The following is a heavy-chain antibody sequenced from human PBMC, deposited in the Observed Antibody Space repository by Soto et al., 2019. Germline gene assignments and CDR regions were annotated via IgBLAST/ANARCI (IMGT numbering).Heavy chain of an antibody. J-gene: IGHJ4*02. CDR3: ATPSLCVSIPPYFDH. V-gene: IGHV1-69*01. CDR1: GGTFSGYV. D-gene: IGHD2-2*01. Sequence: QLVQSGSEVKKPGSSVKVSCQASGGTFSGYVVTWVRQAPGQGIEWMGELVPLFGTTHYAQRFSGRITITAEESTITAYMELRTLRSDDTAVYYCATPSLCVSIPPYFDHWGQGTLVTLSS. CDR2: LVPLFGTT.